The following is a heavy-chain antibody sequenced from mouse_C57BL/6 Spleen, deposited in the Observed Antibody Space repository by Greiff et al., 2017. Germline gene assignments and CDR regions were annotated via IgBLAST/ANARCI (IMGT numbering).Heavy chain of an antibody. V-gene: IGHV1-18*01. J-gene: IGHJ4*01. CDR3: ARGGLLWSYAMDY. CDR1: GYTFTDYN. CDR2: INPNNGGT. Sequence: EVQLQQSGPELVKPGASVKIPCKASGYTFTDYNMDWVKQSHGKSLEWIGDINPNNGGTIYNQKFKGKATLTVDNSSSTAYMERRRLTSEDTAVYYCARGGLLWSYAMDYWGQGTSVTVSS. D-gene: IGHD2-1*01.